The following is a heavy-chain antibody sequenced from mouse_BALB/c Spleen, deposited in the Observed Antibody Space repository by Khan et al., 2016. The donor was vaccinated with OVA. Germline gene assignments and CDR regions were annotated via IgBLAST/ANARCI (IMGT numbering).Heavy chain of an antibody. J-gene: IGHJ3*01. V-gene: IGHV3-2*02. Sequence: QLEESGPGLVKPSQSLSLTCTVTGYSITSDYAWNWIRQFPGNKLEWMGYMGYSGTTSYNPSLKSRISITRDTSKNQFFLQLNSVTTEDTATYYCARSEGLPFAYWGQGTLVTVSA. CDR2: MGYSGTT. CDR1: GYSITSDYA. CDR3: ARSEGLPFAY. D-gene: IGHD3-1*01.